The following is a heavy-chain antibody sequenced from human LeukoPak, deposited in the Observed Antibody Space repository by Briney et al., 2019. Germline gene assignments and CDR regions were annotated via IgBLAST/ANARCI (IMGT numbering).Heavy chain of an antibody. J-gene: IGHJ3*02. CDR3: ARLVVITDSVGFDI. CDR2: IYTSGST. Sequence: SETLSLTCTVSGGSISSYYWSWIRQPAGKGLEWIGRIYTSGSTNYNPSLKSRVTMSVDTSKNQFSLKLSSVTAADPAVYYCARLVVITDSVGFDIWGQGTMVTVSS. CDR1: GGSISSYY. V-gene: IGHV4-4*07. D-gene: IGHD3-22*01.